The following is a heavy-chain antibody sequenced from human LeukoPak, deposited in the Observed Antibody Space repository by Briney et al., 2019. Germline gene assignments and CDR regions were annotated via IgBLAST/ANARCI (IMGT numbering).Heavy chain of an antibody. CDR2: ISVGGGST. V-gene: IGHV3-23*01. J-gene: IGHJ2*01. CDR1: GFTFCSYV. D-gene: IGHD3-10*01. CDR3: ARGRYFDL. Sequence: GGSLRLSCAASGFTFCSYVMCWVRPAPRKGGGCVSPISVGGGSTYYADSVKGRVTISTDNSKKTLYLQMNSLRIEDTAVYYCARGRYFDLWGRGTLVTVSS.